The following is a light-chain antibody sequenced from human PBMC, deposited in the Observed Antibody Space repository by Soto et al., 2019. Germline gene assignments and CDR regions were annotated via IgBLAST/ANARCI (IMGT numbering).Light chain of an antibody. CDR3: SSYTSSNTVV. CDR2: DVS. J-gene: IGLJ3*02. CDR1: SSDVGGYNY. V-gene: IGLV2-14*03. Sequence: QSALTQPASVSGSPGQSITISCTGTSSDVGGYNYVSWYQQHPGKAPKLMIYDVSNRPSGVSNRFSGSKSGNTASLTISGLQAEDEADYYCSSYTSSNTVVFDGGTKLTVL.